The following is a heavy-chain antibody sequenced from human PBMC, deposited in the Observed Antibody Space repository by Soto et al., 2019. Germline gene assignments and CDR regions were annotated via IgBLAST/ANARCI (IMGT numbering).Heavy chain of an antibody. CDR3: ARSIRNYYYGSGTNAFDI. V-gene: IGHV4-34*01. J-gene: IGHJ3*02. D-gene: IGHD3-10*01. Sequence: PSETLSLTCAVYGGSFSGYYWSWIRQPPGKGLEWIGEINHSGSTNYNPSLKSRVTISVDTSKNQFSLKLSSVTAADTAVYYCARSIRNYYYGSGTNAFDIWGQGTMVTVSS. CDR2: INHSGST. CDR1: GGSFSGYY.